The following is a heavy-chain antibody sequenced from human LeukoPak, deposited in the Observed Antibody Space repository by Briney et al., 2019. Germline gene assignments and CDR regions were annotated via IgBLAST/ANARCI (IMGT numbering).Heavy chain of an antibody. CDR2: IYSGST. D-gene: IGHD4-17*01. V-gene: IGHV4-61*02. CDR1: GGSISSGNYY. CDR3: ARVSLVTVTILY. J-gene: IGHJ4*02. Sequence: SETLSLTCTVSGGSISSGNYYWYWIRQPAGKGLEWIGRIYSGSTNYNPSLKSRVTMSVDTSKNQFSLKLSSVTAADTAVYYCARVSLVTVTILYWGQGTLVTVSS.